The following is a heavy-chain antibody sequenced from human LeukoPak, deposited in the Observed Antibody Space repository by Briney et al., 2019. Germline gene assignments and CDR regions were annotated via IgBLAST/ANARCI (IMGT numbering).Heavy chain of an antibody. V-gene: IGHV4-59*01. CDR2: IYYSGST. Sequence: SETLSLTCTVSGGSISSYYWSWIRQPPGKGLEWIGYIYYSGSTNYNPSLKSRVTISVDTSKNQFSLKLSSVTAADTAVYYCARGGYSGYDFLSVAFDIWGQGTMVTVSS. CDR3: ARGGYSGYDFLSVAFDI. J-gene: IGHJ3*02. CDR1: GGSISSYY. D-gene: IGHD5-12*01.